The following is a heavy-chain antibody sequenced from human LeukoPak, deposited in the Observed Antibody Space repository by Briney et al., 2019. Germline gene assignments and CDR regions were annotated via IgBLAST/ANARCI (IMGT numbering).Heavy chain of an antibody. V-gene: IGHV1-18*01. CDR1: GYTFTSYG. J-gene: IGHJ4*02. CDR2: ISVYNDNT. CDR3: ARGLVGVPAAISSFDY. Sequence: ASVKVSCKASGYTFTSYGIRWVRQAPGQGLEWMGWISVYNDNTNYAQKLQGRVTMTTDTSTTTAYMELRSLRSDDTAVYYCARGLVGVPAAISSFDYWGQGTLVTVSS. D-gene: IGHD2-2*01.